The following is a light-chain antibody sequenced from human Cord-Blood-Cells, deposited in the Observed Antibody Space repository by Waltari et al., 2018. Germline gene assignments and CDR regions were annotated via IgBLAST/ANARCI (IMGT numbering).Light chain of an antibody. Sequence: IQMTQSPSSLSASVGDRVTITCRASQSISSYFNWYQQKPGKAPKLLIYAASSLQSGVPSRCRGSGSGTDFTLTVSSLQPEDFATYYCQQSYSTPYTFGQGTKLEIK. CDR2: AAS. J-gene: IGKJ2*01. CDR1: QSISSY. CDR3: QQSYSTPYT. V-gene: IGKV1-39*01.